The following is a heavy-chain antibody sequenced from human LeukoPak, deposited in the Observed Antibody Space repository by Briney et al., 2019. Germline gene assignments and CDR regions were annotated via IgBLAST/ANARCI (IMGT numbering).Heavy chain of an antibody. Sequence: SETLSLTCTVSGGSISSSSYYWGWIRQPPGKGLEWIGSIYYSGSTYYNPSLKSRVTISVDTSKNQFSLKLSSVTAADTAVYYCARAEPFRGYSYGYVAWFDPWGQGTLVTVSS. CDR1: GGSISSSSYY. CDR3: ARAEPFRGYSYGYVAWFDP. CDR2: IYYSGST. J-gene: IGHJ5*02. V-gene: IGHV4-39*07. D-gene: IGHD5-18*01.